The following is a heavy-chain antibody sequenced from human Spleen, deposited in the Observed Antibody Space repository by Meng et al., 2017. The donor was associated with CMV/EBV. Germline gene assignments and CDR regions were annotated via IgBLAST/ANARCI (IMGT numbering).Heavy chain of an antibody. D-gene: IGHD6-13*01. Sequence: GGSLRLSCAASGFTFSIYAMSWVRQAPGKGLEWVSFISGNGDITDYADSVKGRFTISRDNSKNTLYLQMHSLRANDTAVYYCAKDLKRYGVSWFDYWGQGTLVTVSS. CDR3: AKDLKRYGVSWFDY. CDR1: GFTFSIYA. CDR2: ISGNGDIT. J-gene: IGHJ4*02. V-gene: IGHV3-23*01.